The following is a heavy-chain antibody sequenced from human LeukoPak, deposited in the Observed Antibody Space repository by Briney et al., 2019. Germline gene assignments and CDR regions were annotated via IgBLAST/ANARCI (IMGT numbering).Heavy chain of an antibody. CDR2: ISAYNGNT. CDR3: ARDYAPPPYYDFWSGYSLWFDP. CDR1: GYTFTSYG. J-gene: IGHJ5*02. D-gene: IGHD3-3*01. V-gene: IGHV1-18*01. Sequence: ASVKVSCKASGYTFTSYGISWVRQAPGQGLEWMGWISAYNGNTNYAQKLQGRVTMTTDTSTSTAYMELRSLRSDDTAVYYCARDYAPPPYYDFWSGYSLWFDPWGQGTLVTVSS.